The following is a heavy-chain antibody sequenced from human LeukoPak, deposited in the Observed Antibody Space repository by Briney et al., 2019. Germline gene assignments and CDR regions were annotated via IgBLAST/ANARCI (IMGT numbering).Heavy chain of an antibody. Sequence: GGSPRLSCAASGFTFSSYSMNWVRQAPGKGLEWVSSISSSSSYIYYADSVKGRFTISRDNAKNSLYLQMNSLRAEDTAVYYCARAGFGEFLYYYYGMDVWGQGTTVTVSS. J-gene: IGHJ6*02. V-gene: IGHV3-21*01. D-gene: IGHD3-10*01. CDR1: GFTFSSYS. CDR2: ISSSSSYI. CDR3: ARAGFGEFLYYYYGMDV.